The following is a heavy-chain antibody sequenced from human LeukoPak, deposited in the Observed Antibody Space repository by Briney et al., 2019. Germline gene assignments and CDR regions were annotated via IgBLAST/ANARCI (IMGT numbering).Heavy chain of an antibody. CDR2: IYYSGNT. CDR1: GGSINSSSYY. D-gene: IGHD2-21*02. CDR3: ARDLAYCGGDCYSYYYYYMDV. Sequence: SETLSLTCTVSGGSINSSSYYWGWIRQPPGKGLEWIGNIYYSGNTYYNPSLKSRVTMSVDTSKNQFSLKLSSVTAADTAVYYCARDLAYCGGDCYSYYYYYMDVWGKGTTVTISS. J-gene: IGHJ6*03. V-gene: IGHV4-39*07.